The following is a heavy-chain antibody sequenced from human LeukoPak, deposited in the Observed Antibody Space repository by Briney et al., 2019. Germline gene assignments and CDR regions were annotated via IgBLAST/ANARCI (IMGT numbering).Heavy chain of an antibody. V-gene: IGHV1-8*03. CDR2: MNPNSGNT. CDR1: GGTFSSYA. Sequence: GASVKVSCKASGGTFSSYAINWVRQATGQGLEWMGWMNPNSGNTGYAQKFQGRVTITRNTSISTAYMELSSLRSEDTAVYYCARALTMVRGVIGYWGQGTLVTVSS. D-gene: IGHD3-10*01. CDR3: ARALTMVRGVIGY. J-gene: IGHJ4*02.